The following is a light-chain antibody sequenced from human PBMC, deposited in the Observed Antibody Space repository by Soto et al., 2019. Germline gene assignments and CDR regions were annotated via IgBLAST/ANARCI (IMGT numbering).Light chain of an antibody. CDR3: LQSYKYPWT. CDR1: QGVRTY. CDR2: SAS. J-gene: IGKJ1*01. Sequence: DIQMTQSPSAMSASVGDRVTITCRASQGVRTYLAWFQQNPGKVPKRLIFSASSLQSGVPSRFSGNGSATEFTLTISSLQPEDFATYYCLQSYKYPWTFGQGTKVEIK. V-gene: IGKV1-17*03.